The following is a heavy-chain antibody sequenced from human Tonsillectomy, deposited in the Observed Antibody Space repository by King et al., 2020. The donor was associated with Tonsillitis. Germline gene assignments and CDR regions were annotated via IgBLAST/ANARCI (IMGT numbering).Heavy chain of an antibody. CDR1: GGSISTSHSY. V-gene: IGHV4-39*02. D-gene: IGHD3-10*01. CDR2: IFYTGST. CDR3: ASNRGPLAGAFFDS. Sequence: QLVESGPGLVKPWETLSLRCSVSGGSISTSHSYWGWIRQSPSTGLDYIGNIFYTGSTYYNPSLRSRVTISLDTSKNRFSLNLSSVTAADTAIYYCASNRGPLAGAFFDSWGQGTLVTVSS. J-gene: IGHJ4*02.